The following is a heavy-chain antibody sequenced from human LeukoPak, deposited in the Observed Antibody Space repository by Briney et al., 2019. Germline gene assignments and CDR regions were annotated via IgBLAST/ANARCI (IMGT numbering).Heavy chain of an antibody. CDR2: IIPTFGTV. CDR1: GYTFIGYF. CDR3: ARGPFSPLITFGPFYFDS. J-gene: IGHJ4*02. D-gene: IGHD3-16*01. Sequence: GASVKVTCKASGYTFIGYFIHWVRQAPGQGLEWLGTIIPTFGTVKYAQKIEGRGTISADKSTTTVYMEVRSLRFEDTAVYYCARGPFSPLITFGPFYFDSWGQGTLVTVSS. V-gene: IGHV1-69*06.